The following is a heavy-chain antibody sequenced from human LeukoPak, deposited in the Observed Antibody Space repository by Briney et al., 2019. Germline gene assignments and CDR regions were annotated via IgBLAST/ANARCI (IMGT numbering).Heavy chain of an antibody. J-gene: IGHJ4*02. V-gene: IGHV1-3*01. Sequence: TYSQDFQGRVSITRDTSASVVYMELSSLTSEDTAVYYCARGNGPDYWGQGTLVTVSS. CDR3: ARGNGPDY. D-gene: IGHD2-8*01.